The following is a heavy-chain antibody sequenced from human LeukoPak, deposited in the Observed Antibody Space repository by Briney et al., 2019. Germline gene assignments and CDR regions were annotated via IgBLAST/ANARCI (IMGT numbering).Heavy chain of an antibody. CDR3: ARDRSRRYGDYADY. Sequence: ASVKVSCKASGYTFTSYGISWVRQAPGQGLEWMGWISAYNGNTNYAQKFQGRVTMTRDTSTSTVYMELSSLRSEDTAVYYCARDRSRRYGDYADYWGQGTLVTVSS. V-gene: IGHV1-18*01. CDR2: ISAYNGNT. J-gene: IGHJ4*02. D-gene: IGHD4-17*01. CDR1: GYTFTSYG.